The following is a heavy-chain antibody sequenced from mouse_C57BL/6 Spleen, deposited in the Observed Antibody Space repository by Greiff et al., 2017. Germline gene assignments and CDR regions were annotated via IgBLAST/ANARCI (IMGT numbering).Heavy chain of an antibody. Sequence: QVQLQQPGAELVKPGASVKMSCKASGYTFTSYWITWVKQRPGQGLEWIGDIYPGSGSTNYNEKFKSKAILTVDTPPSSAYMQHSGLTSEDSAVYYSARGGGYDERENYAMDYWGQGTSVTVSS. J-gene: IGHJ4*01. CDR3: ARGGGYDERENYAMDY. V-gene: IGHV1-55*01. CDR2: IYPGSGST. D-gene: IGHD2-2*01. CDR1: GYTFTSYW.